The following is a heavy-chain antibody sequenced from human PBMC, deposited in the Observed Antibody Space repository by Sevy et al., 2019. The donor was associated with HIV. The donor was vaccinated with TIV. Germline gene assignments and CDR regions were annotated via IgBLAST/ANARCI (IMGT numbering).Heavy chain of an antibody. CDR1: GFTFSNSW. V-gene: IGHV3-7*03. CDR2: INPGGTEE. Sequence: GGSLRLSCVASGFTFSNSWMNWVRQAPGKGLEWVANINPGGTEEFYVNSVKGRFIISRDNAKNSLFLQMNSLRAEDTAVYFCAKGSHNTGWFPDYWGQGTLVTVSS. D-gene: IGHD6-19*01. CDR3: AKGSHNTGWFPDY. J-gene: IGHJ4*02.